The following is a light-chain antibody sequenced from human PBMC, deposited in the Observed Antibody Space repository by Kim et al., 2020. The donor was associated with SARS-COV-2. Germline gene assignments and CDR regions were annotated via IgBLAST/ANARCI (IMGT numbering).Light chain of an antibody. Sequence: SASVEDRVTITCRARQSIRRYLNWYQHEPGKVPKLLIYAASNLQSGVPSRFSDSASGTDFTLTISSLQREDFATYYCQQSYSDPYSFGQGTELEI. J-gene: IGKJ2*03. CDR2: AAS. CDR3: QQSYSDPYS. CDR1: QSIRRY. V-gene: IGKV1-39*01.